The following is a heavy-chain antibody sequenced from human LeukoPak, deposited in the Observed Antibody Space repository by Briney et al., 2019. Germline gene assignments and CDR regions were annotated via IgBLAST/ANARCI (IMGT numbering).Heavy chain of an antibody. J-gene: IGHJ4*02. Sequence: SETLSLTCTVSGGSISSSTYYWGWIRQPPGKGLEWIGSIYYSGSPYYNPSLKSRVTISIGTSKNQFSLKLSSVTAADTAVYYCAGRTGDFDYWGQGTLATVSS. CDR2: IYYSGSP. V-gene: IGHV4-39*01. CDR3: AGRTGDFDY. CDR1: GGSISSSTYY. D-gene: IGHD2-8*02.